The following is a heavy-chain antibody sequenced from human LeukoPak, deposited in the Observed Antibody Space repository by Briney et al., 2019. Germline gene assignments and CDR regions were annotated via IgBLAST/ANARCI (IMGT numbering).Heavy chain of an antibody. CDR3: ARGGTGVPFDY. Sequence: PGGSLRLSCTASGFTFGDYTMNWVRQAPGKGLELVANIKQDGSEKYYVDSVKGRFTISRDNAKNSLYLQMNSLRAEDTAVYYCARGGTGVPFDYWGQGTLVTVSS. CDR1: GFTFGDYT. D-gene: IGHD7-27*01. CDR2: IKQDGSEK. J-gene: IGHJ4*02. V-gene: IGHV3-7*01.